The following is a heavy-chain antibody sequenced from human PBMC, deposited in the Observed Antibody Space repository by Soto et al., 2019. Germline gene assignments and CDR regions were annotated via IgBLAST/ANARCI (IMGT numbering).Heavy chain of an antibody. CDR1: GFTFSSYS. Sequence: EVHLGEAGGGMVQPGGSLRLSCAASGFTFSSYSLNWVRQAPGKGLEWVSYITSSDTTVYYADSVRGRFTISRDNAKNSLYLQMNSLRDDDMAVYYCARASSNWAYYFDFWGQGTLVTVSS. CDR3: ARASSNWAYYFDF. D-gene: IGHD6-13*01. V-gene: IGHV3-48*02. J-gene: IGHJ4*02. CDR2: ITSSDTTV.